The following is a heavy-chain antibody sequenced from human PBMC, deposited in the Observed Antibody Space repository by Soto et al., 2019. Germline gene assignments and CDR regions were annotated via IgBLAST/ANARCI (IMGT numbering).Heavy chain of an antibody. V-gene: IGHV3-33*01. CDR3: ARDGRLQSGYYYYGMDV. CDR1: GFTFSSYG. Sequence: QPGGSLRLSCAASGFTFSSYGMHWVRQAPGKGLEWVAVIWYDGSNKYYADSVKGRFTISRDNSKNTLYLQMNSLRAEDTAVYYCARDGRLQSGYYYYGMDVWGQGTTVTVSS. CDR2: IWYDGSNK. J-gene: IGHJ6*02. D-gene: IGHD1-26*01.